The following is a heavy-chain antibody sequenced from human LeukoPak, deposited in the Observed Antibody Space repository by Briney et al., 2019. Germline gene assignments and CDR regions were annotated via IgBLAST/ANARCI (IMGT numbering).Heavy chain of an antibody. Sequence: PGGSLRLSCAASGFTFSSYGMHWVRQAPGKGLEWVSTISGSVVSTYYADSVKGRFTISRDNSKNTLYLQMNSLGAEDTAVYYCAKGDSVNYYGSGSYRNHDAFDIWGQGTMVTVSS. D-gene: IGHD3-10*01. V-gene: IGHV3-23*01. CDR2: ISGSVVST. CDR3: AKGDSVNYYGSGSYRNHDAFDI. J-gene: IGHJ3*02. CDR1: GFTFSSYG.